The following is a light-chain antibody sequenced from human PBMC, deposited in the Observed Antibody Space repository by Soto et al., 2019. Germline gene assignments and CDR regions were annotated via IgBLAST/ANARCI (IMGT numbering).Light chain of an antibody. Sequence: QSVLTQPPSASGTPGLRVTISCSGSSSNIGSNTVNWYQQLPGTAPKLLIYSNNQRPSGVPDRFSGSKSGTSASLAISGLQSEDEADYYCAAWDDSLNGRVFGTGTKLTVL. CDR3: AAWDDSLNGRV. V-gene: IGLV1-44*01. CDR1: SSNIGSNT. CDR2: SNN. J-gene: IGLJ1*01.